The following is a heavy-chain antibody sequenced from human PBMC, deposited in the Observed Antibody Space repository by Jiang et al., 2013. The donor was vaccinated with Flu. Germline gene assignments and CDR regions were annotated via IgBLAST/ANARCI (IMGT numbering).Heavy chain of an antibody. D-gene: IGHD1-1*01. CDR3: ARSKRLAPFDY. CDR2: SITWEH. V-gene: IGHV4-59*01. Sequence: SWIRQPPGRDWSGLGISITWEHQLQPSLKSRVTISVDTSKNQFSLKLSSVTAADTAVYYCARSKRLAPFDYWGQGTLVTVSS. J-gene: IGHJ4*02.